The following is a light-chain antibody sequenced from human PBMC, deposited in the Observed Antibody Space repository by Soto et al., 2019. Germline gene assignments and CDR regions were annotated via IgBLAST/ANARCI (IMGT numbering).Light chain of an antibody. V-gene: IGLV2-23*02. Sequence: QSVLTQPASVSGSPGQSITISCTGTNSDVGSYNLVSWYQQHPGKAPKLMIYEVNKRPSGVSNRFSGSKSGNTASLTISGLQTEDEADYYCCSYAGRTTWVFGGGTKLTVL. CDR3: CSYAGRTTWV. J-gene: IGLJ3*02. CDR1: NSDVGSYNL. CDR2: EVN.